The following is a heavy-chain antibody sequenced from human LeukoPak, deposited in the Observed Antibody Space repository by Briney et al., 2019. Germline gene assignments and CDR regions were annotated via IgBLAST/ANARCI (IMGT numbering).Heavy chain of an antibody. V-gene: IGHV3-9*01. Sequence: GGSLRLSCAASGFTFDDYAMHWVRQAPGKGLEWVSGISWNSGSIGYADSVKGRFTISRDNAKNSLYLQMNSLRAEDTALYYCAKDILRFLEWWASDIWGQGTMVTVSS. CDR1: GFTFDDYA. CDR3: AKDILRFLEWWASDI. J-gene: IGHJ3*02. CDR2: ISWNSGSI. D-gene: IGHD3-3*01.